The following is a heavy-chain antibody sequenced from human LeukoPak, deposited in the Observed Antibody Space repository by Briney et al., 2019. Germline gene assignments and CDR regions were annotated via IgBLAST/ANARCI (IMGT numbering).Heavy chain of an antibody. D-gene: IGHD2-21*02. V-gene: IGHV3-23*01. J-gene: IGHJ4*02. CDR2: ISDTGRKR. CDR1: GFSFDTYA. Sequence: PGGSLRLSCVASGFSFDTYAMSWVRQPPGKGLEWVSGISDTGRKRHYTDSVKGRFTISRDNSKNTLHLQMNSLRAEDTALYFCAKDHDNGDYYYYFDSWSQGTLVTVSS. CDR3: AKDHDNGDYYYYFDS.